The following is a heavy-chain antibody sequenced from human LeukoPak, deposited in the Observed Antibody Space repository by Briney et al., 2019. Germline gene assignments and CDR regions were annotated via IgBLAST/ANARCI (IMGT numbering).Heavy chain of an antibody. CDR2: IIPIFGTA. V-gene: IGHV1-69*05. CDR1: GGTFSSYA. D-gene: IGHD2-8*01. Sequence: SVKVSCKASGGTFSSYAISWVRQAPGQGLEWMGGIIPIFGTATYAQRFQGRVTLTRDTSTSTVYMELSSLRSEDTAVYYCARDYVDDIPMIKDYWGQGTLVTVSS. CDR3: ARDYVDDIPMIKDY. J-gene: IGHJ4*02.